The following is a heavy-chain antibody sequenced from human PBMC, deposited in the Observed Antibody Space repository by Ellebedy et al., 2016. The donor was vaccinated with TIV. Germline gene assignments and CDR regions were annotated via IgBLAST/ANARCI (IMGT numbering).Heavy chain of an antibody. CDR3: AGLWFGDSPRDNSDY. CDR1: GFTFSAYG. Sequence: PGGSLRLFCAASGFTFSAYGMHWVRQAPGKGLEWVTYIRYDGSNKYYADSVKGRFTISRDNSKNTLFLEMNSLRAEDTAIYYCAGLWFGDSPRDNSDYWGRGTLVTVSS. CDR2: IRYDGSNK. J-gene: IGHJ4*02. D-gene: IGHD3-10*01. V-gene: IGHV3-30*02.